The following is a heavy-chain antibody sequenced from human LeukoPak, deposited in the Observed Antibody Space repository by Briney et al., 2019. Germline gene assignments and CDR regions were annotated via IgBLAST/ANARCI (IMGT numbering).Heavy chain of an antibody. V-gene: IGHV4-39*07. D-gene: IGHD3-22*01. Sequence: SETLSLTCTVSGGSISSDLYYWEWIRQPPGKGLEWIGGIYYSGSTYFNPSLKSRVTISVDTSKNQFSLKLSSVTAADTAVYYCARDRSPEHYYDSSHWDYYYGMDVWGQGTTVTVSS. CDR2: IYYSGST. CDR3: ARDRSPEHYYDSSHWDYYYGMDV. J-gene: IGHJ6*02. CDR1: GGSISSDLYY.